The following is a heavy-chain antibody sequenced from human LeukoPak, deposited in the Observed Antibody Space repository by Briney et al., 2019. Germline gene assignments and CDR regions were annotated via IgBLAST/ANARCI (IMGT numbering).Heavy chain of an antibody. V-gene: IGHV4-39*07. CDR2: IYYSGST. D-gene: IGHD3-3*01. J-gene: IGHJ5*02. CDR3: ARKSYDFDNWFDP. CDR1: GGSISSSSYY. Sequence: SETLSLTCTVSGGSISSSSYYWGWIRQPPGKGLEWIGSIYYSGSTYYNPSLKSRVTISVDTSKNQFSLKLSPVTAADTAVYYCARKSYDFDNWFDPWGQGTLVTVSS.